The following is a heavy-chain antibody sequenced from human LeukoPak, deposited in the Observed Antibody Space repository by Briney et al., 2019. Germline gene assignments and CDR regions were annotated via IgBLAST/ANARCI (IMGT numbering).Heavy chain of an antibody. D-gene: IGHD1-14*01. Sequence: SETLSLTCTVSGGSISSSSYYWGWIRQPPGKGLEWIGSIYYSGSTNYNPSLKSRVTISVDTSKNQFSLKLSSVTAADTAVYYCARKVPNHLDYWGQGTLVTVSS. J-gene: IGHJ4*02. CDR3: ARKVPNHLDY. CDR1: GGSISSSSYY. CDR2: IYYSGST. V-gene: IGHV4-39*07.